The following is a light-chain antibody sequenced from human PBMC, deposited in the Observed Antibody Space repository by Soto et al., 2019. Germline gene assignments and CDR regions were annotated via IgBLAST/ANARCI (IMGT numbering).Light chain of an antibody. J-gene: IGLJ1*01. CDR1: SSDIGGFDY. CDR2: DVS. V-gene: IGLV2-11*01. Sequence: QSALTQPRSVSGSPGQSVTISCTGTSSDIGGFDYVSWYHQHPGKAPKLIIYDVSKRPSGVPDRFSASKSGNTASLTISGLQAEDEADYYCSSYTSSSTLVFGTGTKLTVL. CDR3: SSYTSSSTLV.